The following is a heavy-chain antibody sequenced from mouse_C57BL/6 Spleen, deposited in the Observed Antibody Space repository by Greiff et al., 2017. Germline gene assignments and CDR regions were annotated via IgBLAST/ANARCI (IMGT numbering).Heavy chain of an antibody. CDR3: ARGFITTVVATRGYAMDY. CDR2: IYPGSGST. V-gene: IGHV1-55*01. J-gene: IGHJ4*01. Sequence: VQLQQPGAELVKPGASVKMSCKASGYTFTSYWITWVKQRPGQGLEWIGDIYPGSGSTNYNEKFKSKATLTVDTSSSTAYMQLSSLTSEDSAVYYCARGFITTVVATRGYAMDYWGQGTSVTVSS. D-gene: IGHD1-1*01. CDR1: GYTFTSYW.